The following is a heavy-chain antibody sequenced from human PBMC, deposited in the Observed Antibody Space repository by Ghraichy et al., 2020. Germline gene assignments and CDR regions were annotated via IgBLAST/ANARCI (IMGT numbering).Heavy chain of an antibody. CDR1: GDSVSSNSAA. Sequence: SQTLSLTCAISGDSVSSNSAAWNWIRQSPSRGLEWLGRTYYRSKWYNDYAVSVKSRITINPDTSKNQFSLQLNSVTPEDTAVYYCARVLSDPQNWGWWWFDPWGQGTLVTVSS. CDR2: TYYRSKWYN. J-gene: IGHJ5*02. D-gene: IGHD7-27*01. V-gene: IGHV6-1*01. CDR3: ARVLSDPQNWGWWWFDP.